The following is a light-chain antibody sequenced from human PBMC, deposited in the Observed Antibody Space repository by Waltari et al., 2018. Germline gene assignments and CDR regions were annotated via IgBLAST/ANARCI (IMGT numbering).Light chain of an antibody. CDR3: CSHAGNKWL. CDR2: HVD. J-gene: IGLJ3*02. Sequence: QSALTQPASVSGSPGQSITISCSGSSGDVGMFNLVSWYQQHPGKAPQLLIDHVDDRPSGVYYRFSASKSGHTASLTIAGLQPEDEADYYCCSHAGNKWLFGGGTKVTVL. CDR1: SGDVGMFNL. V-gene: IGLV2-23*02.